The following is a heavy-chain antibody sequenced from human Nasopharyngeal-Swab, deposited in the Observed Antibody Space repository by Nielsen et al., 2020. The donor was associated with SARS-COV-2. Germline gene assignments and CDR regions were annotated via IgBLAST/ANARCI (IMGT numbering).Heavy chain of an antibody. V-gene: IGHV4-59*01. J-gene: IGHJ4*02. CDR2: IYYSGST. CDR1: GFTFSNAW. CDR3: ARDTRRGGVDY. Sequence: GSLRLSCAASGFTFSNAWMSWVRQAPGKGLEWIGYIYYSGSTNYNPSLKSRVTISLDTSKNQFSLKLSSVTAADSAVYYCARDTRRGGVDYWGQGTLVTVSS. D-gene: IGHD2-15*01.